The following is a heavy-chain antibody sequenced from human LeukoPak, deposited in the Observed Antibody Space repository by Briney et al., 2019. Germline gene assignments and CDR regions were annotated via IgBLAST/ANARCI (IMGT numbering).Heavy chain of an antibody. Sequence: PSETLSLTCAVYGGSFSGYYWSWIRQPPGKGLEWIGEINHSGSTNYNPSLKSRVTISVDTSKNQFSLKLSSVIAADTAVYYCARVSYGPPPFGYCSSTSCYGLRGGFNYGMDVWGQGTTVTVSS. CDR2: INHSGST. CDR3: ARVSYGPPPFGYCSSTSCYGLRGGFNYGMDV. D-gene: IGHD2-2*03. V-gene: IGHV4-34*01. J-gene: IGHJ6*02. CDR1: GGSFSGYY.